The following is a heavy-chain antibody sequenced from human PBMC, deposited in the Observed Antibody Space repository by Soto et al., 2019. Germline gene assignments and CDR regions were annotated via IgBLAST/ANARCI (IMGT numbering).Heavy chain of an antibody. CDR3: AREGDYGSGSYAFDI. CDR2: IYTSGST. D-gene: IGHD3-10*01. J-gene: IGHJ3*02. Sequence: LSLTCTVSGGSLSSYYWSWIRQPAGKGLEWIGRIYTSGSTNYNPSLKSRVTMSVDTSKNQFSLKLSSVTAADAAVYYCAREGDYGSGSYAFDIWGQGTMVTV. CDR1: GGSLSSYY. V-gene: IGHV4-4*07.